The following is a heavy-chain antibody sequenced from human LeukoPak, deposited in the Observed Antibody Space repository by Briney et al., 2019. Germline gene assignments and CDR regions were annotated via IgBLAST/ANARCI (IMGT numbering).Heavy chain of an antibody. CDR2: IYHSGST. J-gene: IGHJ5*02. CDR3: ARESPSDTAMTS. Sequence: SETLSLTCAVSGGSISSSNWWSWVRQPPGKGLEWIGEIYHSGSTNYNPSLKSRVTISVDKSKNQFSPKLSSVTAADTAVYYCARESPSDTAMTSWGQGTLVTVSS. D-gene: IGHD5-18*01. CDR1: GGSISSSNW. V-gene: IGHV4-4*02.